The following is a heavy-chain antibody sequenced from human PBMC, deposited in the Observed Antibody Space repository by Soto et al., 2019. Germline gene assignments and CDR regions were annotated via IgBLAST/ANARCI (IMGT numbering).Heavy chain of an antibody. D-gene: IGHD1-7*01. Sequence: EVQLLESGGGLVQPGGSLRLSCAASGFTFSSYAMSWLRQAPGKGLEWVSASTGSGGSTYYADSVKGRFTISRDNSQNTLYLQMNSLRAGDTAVYYCAKGERTMDIWGQGTMVTVSS. CDR2: STGSGGST. CDR1: GFTFSSYA. V-gene: IGHV3-23*01. J-gene: IGHJ3*02. CDR3: AKGERTMDI.